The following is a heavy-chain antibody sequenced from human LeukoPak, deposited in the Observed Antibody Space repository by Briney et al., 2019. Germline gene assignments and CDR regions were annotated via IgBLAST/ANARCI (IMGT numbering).Heavy chain of an antibody. CDR3: ARDSGAVAGGGGY. D-gene: IGHD6-19*01. CDR1: GFTFSSYA. CDR2: ISGSGGST. V-gene: IGHV3-23*01. Sequence: GGSLRLSCAASGFTFSSYAMSWVRQAPGKGLEWVSAISGSGGSTYYADSVKGRFTISRDNSKNTLYLQMNSLRAEDTALYYCARDSGAVAGGGGYWGQGTLVTVSS. J-gene: IGHJ4*02.